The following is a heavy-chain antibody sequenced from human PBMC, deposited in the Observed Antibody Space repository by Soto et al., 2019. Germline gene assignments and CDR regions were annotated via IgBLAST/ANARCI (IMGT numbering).Heavy chain of an antibody. V-gene: IGHV3-74*01. CDR1: GFIFSSNW. J-gene: IGHJ4*02. D-gene: IGHD6-19*01. CDR2: INLDGSTT. CDR3: ARDRGSGWYNYFDD. Sequence: PGGSLRLSCAASGFIFSSNWMHWVRQAPGKGLVWVSRINLDGSTTNYADSVKGRFTISRDNAKNTLYLQMNTLRAEDTAIYFCARDRGSGWYNYFDDWDQGPRVT.